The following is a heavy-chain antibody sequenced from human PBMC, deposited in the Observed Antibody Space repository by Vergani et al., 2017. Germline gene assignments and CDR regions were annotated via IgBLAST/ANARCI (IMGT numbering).Heavy chain of an antibody. D-gene: IGHD1-26*01. CDR1: GYSFINYG. CDR2: INPSGGST. CDR3: ARGEWEPPRSDFDY. J-gene: IGHJ4*02. Sequence: VQSGDEVKKPGASVKVSCKTSGYSFINYGISWVRQAPGQGLEWMGIINPSGGSTSYAQKFQGRVTMTRDTSTSTVYMELSSLRSEDTAVYYCARGEWEPPRSDFDYWGQGTLVTVSS. V-gene: IGHV1-46*03.